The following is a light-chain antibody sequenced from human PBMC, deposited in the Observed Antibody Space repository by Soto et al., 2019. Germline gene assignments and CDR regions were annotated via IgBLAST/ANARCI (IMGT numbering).Light chain of an antibody. CDR1: QSISSY. J-gene: IGKJ4*01. CDR2: AAS. V-gene: IGKV1-39*01. Sequence: DLQMTQSPSSLSASVGDRVTITCRASQSISSYLNWYQQKPGKAPKLLIYAASSLQSGVPSRFSGSGSGTDFTLTISSLQPEDFATYYCQQSYSTLWVFCGGTKVEIK. CDR3: QQSYSTLWV.